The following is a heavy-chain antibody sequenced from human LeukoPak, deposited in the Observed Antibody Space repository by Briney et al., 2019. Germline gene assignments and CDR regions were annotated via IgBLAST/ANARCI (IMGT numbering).Heavy chain of an antibody. Sequence: PSETLSLTCTVSGDSISSSSYYWGWIRQPPGKGLEWIGSIYYSGSTYYNPSLKSRVTISVDTSKNQFSLKLSSVTATDTAVFYCARQYTGIDYWGQGTLVTVSS. J-gene: IGHJ4*02. V-gene: IGHV4-39*01. CDR3: ARQYTGIDY. D-gene: IGHD2-2*02. CDR2: IYYSGST. CDR1: GDSISSSSYY.